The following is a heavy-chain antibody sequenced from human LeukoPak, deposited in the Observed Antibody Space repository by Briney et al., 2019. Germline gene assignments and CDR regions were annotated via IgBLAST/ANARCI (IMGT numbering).Heavy chain of an antibody. J-gene: IGHJ4*02. D-gene: IGHD3-10*01. CDR2: IYWNDDT. Sequence: NEAAPTLFRPAPSLTLSCTFISCSLRTRGVGLDWLRQRPGNALEWLSLIYWNDDTCYSASLKIRLTITKDTSKHQVVLTMTNIEPVDTATYYCVHILSHTGIDYWGQGTPVTVSS. V-gene: IGHV2-5*01. CDR3: VHILSHTGIDY. CDR1: SCSLRTRGVG.